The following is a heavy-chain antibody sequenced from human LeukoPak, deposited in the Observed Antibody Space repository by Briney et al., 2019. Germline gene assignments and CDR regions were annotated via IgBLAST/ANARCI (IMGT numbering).Heavy chain of an antibody. CDR1: GYTFTTYG. D-gene: IGHD6-19*01. J-gene: IGHJ6*03. Sequence: ASVKVSCKASGYTFTTYGISWVRQAPGQGLEWMGWISAYNGNTNYAQKLQGRVTMTTDTSTSTAYMELRSLRSDDTAVYYCARVGSVAGSYYYYYMDVWGKGTTVTISS. CDR3: ARVGSVAGSYYYYYMDV. CDR2: ISAYNGNT. V-gene: IGHV1-18*01.